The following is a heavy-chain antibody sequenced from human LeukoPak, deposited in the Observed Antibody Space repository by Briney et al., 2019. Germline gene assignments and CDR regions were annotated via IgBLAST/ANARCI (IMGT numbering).Heavy chain of an antibody. Sequence: SETLSLTCAVYGGSFSGYYWSWLRQPPGKGLEWIGEINHSGSTNYNPSLTSRVTISVDTSKNQFSLMLSSVTAADTAVYYCARGWYSSGWLHKPRLFDYWGQGTLVTVSS. V-gene: IGHV4-34*01. CDR3: ARGWYSSGWLHKPRLFDY. J-gene: IGHJ4*02. CDR1: GGSFSGYY. CDR2: INHSGST. D-gene: IGHD6-19*01.